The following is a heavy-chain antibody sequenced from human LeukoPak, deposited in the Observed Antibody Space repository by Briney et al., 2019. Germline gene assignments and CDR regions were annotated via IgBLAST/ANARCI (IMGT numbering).Heavy chain of an antibody. CDR2: ISYDGSNK. D-gene: IGHD6-13*01. J-gene: IGHJ4*02. CDR3: ARDGVGIAAAGPPV. Sequence: GGSLRLSCAASGFTFSSYAMHWVRQAPGKGLEWVAVISYDGSNKYYADSVKGRFTISRDNSKNTLYLQMNSLRAEDTAVYYCARDGVGIAAAGPPVWGQGTLVTVSS. CDR1: GFTFSSYA. V-gene: IGHV3-30-3*01.